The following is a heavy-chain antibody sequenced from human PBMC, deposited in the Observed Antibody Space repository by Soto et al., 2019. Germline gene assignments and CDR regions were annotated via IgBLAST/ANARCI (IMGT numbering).Heavy chain of an antibody. Sequence: QVQLVQSGAEVKKPGASVKVSCKASGYTFTSYGISWVRQAPGQGLEWMGWISAYNGNTNYAQKLQGRVTMTTDTSVSIGGMELRRLRADDTGVYYCARGGGGRSANWYFDRWGRGTLVTVSS. CDR2: ISAYNGNT. CDR1: GYTFTSYG. V-gene: IGHV1-18*01. J-gene: IGHJ2*01. D-gene: IGHD1-26*01. CDR3: ARGGGGRSANWYFDR.